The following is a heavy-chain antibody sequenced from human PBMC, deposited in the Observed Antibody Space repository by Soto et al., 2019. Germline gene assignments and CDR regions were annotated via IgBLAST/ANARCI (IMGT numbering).Heavy chain of an antibody. Sequence: SETLSLTCSVSGGSVSSGGFHWSWIRQPPGQGLEWLGSVYHTGTTYYTSSLKTRLTMSVDTSMNQFSLKLRSATAADTAIYYCARHYYDSSGFSWIDYWGQGTLVTVSS. V-gene: IGHV4-39*01. J-gene: IGHJ4*02. CDR1: GGSVSSGGFH. CDR2: VYHTGTT. CDR3: ARHYYDSSGFSWIDY. D-gene: IGHD3-22*01.